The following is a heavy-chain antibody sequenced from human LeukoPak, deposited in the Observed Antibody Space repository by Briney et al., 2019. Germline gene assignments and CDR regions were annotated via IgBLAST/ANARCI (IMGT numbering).Heavy chain of an antibody. J-gene: IGHJ4*02. D-gene: IGHD5-12*01. CDR2: ISSSSSYI. CDR3: ARDYGYSGFDYPLGY. Sequence: PGGSLRLSCAASGFTFSDYAMTWVRQAPGKGLEWVSSISSSSSYIYYADSVKGRFTISRDNAKNSLYLQMSSLRAEDTAVYYCARDYGYSGFDYPLGYWGQGTLVTVSS. V-gene: IGHV3-21*01. CDR1: GFTFSDYA.